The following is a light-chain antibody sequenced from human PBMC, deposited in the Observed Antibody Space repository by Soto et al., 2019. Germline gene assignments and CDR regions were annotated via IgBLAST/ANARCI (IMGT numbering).Light chain of an antibody. J-gene: IGLJ1*01. CDR1: SSNLGAPYD. Sequence: QSALTQPPSVSGAPGQTVIISCSGSSSNLGAPYDVNWFRQLPGTVPRLLIYGNNNRPSGVPDRFSGSKSGTSASLAITGLPAEDEADYYCQSYDSSLSGYVFGTGTKVTVL. V-gene: IGLV1-40*01. CDR3: QSYDSSLSGYV. CDR2: GNN.